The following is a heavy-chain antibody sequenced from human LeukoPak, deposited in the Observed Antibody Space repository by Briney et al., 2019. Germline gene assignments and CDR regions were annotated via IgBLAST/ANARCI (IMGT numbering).Heavy chain of an antibody. CDR1: GYSISSGYY. D-gene: IGHD6-13*01. V-gene: IGHV4-38-2*02. Sequence: PSETLSLTCTVSGYSISSGYYWGWIRQPPGKGLEWIGSIYHSGSTYYNPSLKSRVTISVDTSKNQFSLKLSSVTAADTAVYYCARDVAAAGVSNFDYWGQGTLVTVSS. CDR2: IYHSGST. CDR3: ARDVAAAGVSNFDY. J-gene: IGHJ4*02.